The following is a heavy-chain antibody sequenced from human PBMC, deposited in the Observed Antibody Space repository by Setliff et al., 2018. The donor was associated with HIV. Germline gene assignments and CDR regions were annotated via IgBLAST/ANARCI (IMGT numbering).Heavy chain of an antibody. CDR1: GGTFSSYA. J-gene: IGHJ4*02. CDR3: ATQTVAVGAPGYFDS. V-gene: IGHV1-69*10. D-gene: IGHD2-15*01. CDR2: IIPMLDIA. Sequence: SVKVSCKASGGTFSSYAISWVRQAPGQGLEWMGGIIPMLDIANYALKFQGRVTITADKSTSTAYMELSSLRSEDTAVYYCATQTVAVGAPGYFDSWGQGTLVTVSS.